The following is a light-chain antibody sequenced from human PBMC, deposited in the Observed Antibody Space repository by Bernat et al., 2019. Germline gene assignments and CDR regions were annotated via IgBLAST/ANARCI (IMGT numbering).Light chain of an antibody. CDR2: SNN. Sequence: QSVLTQPPSASGTPGQRVTISCSGSSSNIGSNTVNWYQQLPGTAPKLLIYSNNQRPSGVPDRFSGSKSGTSASLAISGLQSEDEADYYCAAWDDSVNGPLLVFGGGTKLTVL. J-gene: IGLJ3*02. CDR1: SSNIGSNT. CDR3: AAWDDSVNGPLLV. V-gene: IGLV1-44*01.